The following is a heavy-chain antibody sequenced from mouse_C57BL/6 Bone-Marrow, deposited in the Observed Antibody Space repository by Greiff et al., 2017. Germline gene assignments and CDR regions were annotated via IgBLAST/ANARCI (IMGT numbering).Heavy chain of an antibody. Sequence: EVMLVESGGGLVKPGGSLKLSCAASGFTFSSYAMSWVRQTPEKRLEWVATISDGGSYTYYPDNVKGRFTISRDNAKNNLYLQMSHLKSEDTAMYYCARVDYGSSYAMDYWGQGTSATVSS. D-gene: IGHD1-1*01. CDR3: ARVDYGSSYAMDY. CDR2: ISDGGSYT. J-gene: IGHJ4*01. CDR1: GFTFSSYA. V-gene: IGHV5-4*03.